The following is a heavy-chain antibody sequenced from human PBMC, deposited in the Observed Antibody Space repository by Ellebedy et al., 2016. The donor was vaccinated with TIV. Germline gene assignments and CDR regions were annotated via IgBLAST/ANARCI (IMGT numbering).Heavy chain of an antibody. V-gene: IGHV4-59*08. J-gene: IGHJ4*02. CDR1: GGSIISSY. CDR2: IYYNENT. Sequence: MPSETLSLTCTVSGGSIISSYWSWIRQPPGKGLEGIGYIYYNENTNYNPSLKIRVTISVYTSKNQYSLNLNSVTAADTAVYFCASTPFTAGSGYHPHDYWGQGILVTVSS. CDR3: ASTPFTAGSGYHPHDY. D-gene: IGHD5-12*01.